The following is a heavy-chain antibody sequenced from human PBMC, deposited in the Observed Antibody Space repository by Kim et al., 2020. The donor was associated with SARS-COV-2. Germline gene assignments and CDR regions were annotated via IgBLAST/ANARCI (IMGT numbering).Heavy chain of an antibody. CDR2: ISYDGSNK. J-gene: IGHJ6*02. CDR1: GFTFSSYA. V-gene: IGHV3-30-3*01. CDR3: ARSPTYYDFWSGAVYGMDV. D-gene: IGHD3-3*01. Sequence: GGSLRLSCAASGFTFSSYAMHWVRQAPGKGLEWVAVISYDGSNKYYADSVKGRFTISRDNSKNTLYLQMNSLRAEDTAVYYCARSPTYYDFWSGAVYGMDVWGQGTTVTVSS.